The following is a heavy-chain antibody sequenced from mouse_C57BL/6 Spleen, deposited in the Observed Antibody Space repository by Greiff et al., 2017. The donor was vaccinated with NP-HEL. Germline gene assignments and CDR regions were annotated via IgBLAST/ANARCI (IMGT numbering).Heavy chain of an antibody. CDR2: ISDGGSYT. D-gene: IGHD1-1*01. V-gene: IGHV5-4*01. CDR1: GFTFSSYA. CDR3: ARDEDDYGRGGYFDV. Sequence: EVKLMESGGGLVKPGGSLKLSCAASGFTFSSYAMSWVRQTPEKRLEWVATISDGGSYTYYPDNVKGRFTIARDNAKNNLYLQMSNLKSEDTAMYYCARDEDDYGRGGYFDVWGTGTTVTVSS. J-gene: IGHJ1*03.